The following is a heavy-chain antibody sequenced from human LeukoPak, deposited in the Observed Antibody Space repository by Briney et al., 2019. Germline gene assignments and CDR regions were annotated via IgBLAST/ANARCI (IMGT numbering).Heavy chain of an antibody. V-gene: IGHV4-31*03. CDR3: AASSGVTLGRF. D-gene: IGHD3-16*01. Sequence: SETLSLTCTVSGDSIGSGTHYYNWIRQHPGKGLEWIGYIYYTGVTSYNPSLKSRVTMSVDTSMNQVSLKLSSLTAADTAAYYCAASSGVTLGRFWGQGTLVTVSS. CDR1: GDSIGSGTHY. J-gene: IGHJ4*02. CDR2: IYYTGVT.